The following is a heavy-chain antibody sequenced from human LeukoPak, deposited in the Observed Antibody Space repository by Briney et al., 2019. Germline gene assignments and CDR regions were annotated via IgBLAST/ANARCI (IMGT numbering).Heavy chain of an antibody. V-gene: IGHV7-4-1*01. CDR3: ARDLRGVRYDFWSGYYSDYYYGMDV. J-gene: IGHJ6*02. D-gene: IGHD3-3*01. CDR2: INTNTGNP. CDR1: GYTFTSYA. Sequence: ASVKVSCKASGYTFTSYAMNWVRQAPGQGLEWMGWINTNTGNPTYAQGFTGRFVFSLDTSVSTAYLQICSLKAEDTAVYYCARDLRGVRYDFWSGYYSDYYYGMDVWGQGTTVTVSS.